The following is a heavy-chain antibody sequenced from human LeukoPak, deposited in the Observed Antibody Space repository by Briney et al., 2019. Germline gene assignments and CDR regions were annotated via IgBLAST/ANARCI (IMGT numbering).Heavy chain of an antibody. CDR2: IYYSGST. V-gene: IGHV4-59*08. Sequence: PSETLSLTCTVSGGSISSYYWSWIRQPPGKGLEWIGYIYYSGSTNYNPSLKSRVTISVDTSKNQFSLKLSSVTAADTAVYYCALQVGYCSSTSCYFDYWGQGTLVTVSS. CDR3: ALQVGYCSSTSCYFDY. J-gene: IGHJ4*02. D-gene: IGHD2-2*01. CDR1: GGSISSYY.